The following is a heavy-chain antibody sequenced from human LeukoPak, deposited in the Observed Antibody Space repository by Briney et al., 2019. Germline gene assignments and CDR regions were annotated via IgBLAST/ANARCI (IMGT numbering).Heavy chain of an antibody. V-gene: IGHV4-61*08. CDR1: GGSVTGGGYY. CDR3: ARHSSDYYFDY. D-gene: IGHD6-19*01. Sequence: PSETLSLTCSVSGGSVTGGGYYWSWIRQPPGKGLEWIGYIYYSGSTNYNPSLKSRVTISVDTSKNQFSLKLSSVTAADTAVYYCARHSSDYYFDYWGQGTLVTVSS. J-gene: IGHJ4*02. CDR2: IYYSGST.